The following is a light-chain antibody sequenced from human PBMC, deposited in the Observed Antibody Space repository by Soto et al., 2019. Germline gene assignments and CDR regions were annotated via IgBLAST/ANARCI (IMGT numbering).Light chain of an antibody. CDR2: RNT. CDR3: QSYDHTLSRSL. J-gene: IGLJ3*02. Sequence: QSVLTQPPSVSGAPGQGVTISCAGTYSNIGAGYDVHWYQQIPGTAPKLLIHRNTLRSSGVPDRFSGSKSGTSASLAITGLQAEYEADYYCQSYDHTLSRSLFGGGTKLTVL. V-gene: IGLV1-40*01. CDR1: YSNIGAGYD.